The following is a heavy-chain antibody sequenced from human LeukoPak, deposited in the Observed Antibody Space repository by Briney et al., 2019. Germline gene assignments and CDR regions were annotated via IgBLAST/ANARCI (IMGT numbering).Heavy chain of an antibody. Sequence: GGSLRLSCAASGFTFSSYSMNWVRQAPGKGLEWVSSISSSSSYIYYADSVKGRFTISRDNAKNSLYLQMNSLRAEDTAVYYCARANTSGSWYYFYYYYYMDVWGKGTTVTVSS. CDR3: ARANTSGSWYYFYYYYYMDV. J-gene: IGHJ6*03. CDR1: GFTFSSYS. D-gene: IGHD6-13*01. V-gene: IGHV3-21*01. CDR2: ISSSSSYI.